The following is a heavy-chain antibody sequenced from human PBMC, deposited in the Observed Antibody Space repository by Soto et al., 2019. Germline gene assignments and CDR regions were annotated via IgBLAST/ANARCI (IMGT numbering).Heavy chain of an antibody. Sequence: GGSLRLSCAASGFTFSSYSMNWVRQAPGKGLEWVSSISSSSSYIYYADSVKGRFTISRDNAKNSLYLQMNSLRAEDTAVYYCASEIMIGGVIAKALWGQGTLVTVSS. CDR2: ISSSSSYI. CDR3: ASEIMIGGVIAKAL. V-gene: IGHV3-21*01. D-gene: IGHD3-16*02. CDR1: GFTFSSYS. J-gene: IGHJ4*02.